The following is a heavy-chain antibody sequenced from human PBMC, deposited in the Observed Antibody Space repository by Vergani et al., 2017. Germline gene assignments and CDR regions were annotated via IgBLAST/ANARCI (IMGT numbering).Heavy chain of an antibody. CDR1: GGSISAGYYF. V-gene: IGHV4-61*02. D-gene: IGHD3-22*01. J-gene: IGHJ3*01. CDR2: ISASGNA. Sequence: QVQLQASGPGRVKPSKTLSLTCTMSGGSISAGYYFWSWIRQPAGKGLEWLGHISASGNASHSPSLKTRVSMSVDTSKNQFSLTVTSVTAADTAIYFCARRSGGYDSGGKVHPLRTAFDVWGHGTVVTVSS. CDR3: ARRSGGYDSGGKVHPLRTAFDV.